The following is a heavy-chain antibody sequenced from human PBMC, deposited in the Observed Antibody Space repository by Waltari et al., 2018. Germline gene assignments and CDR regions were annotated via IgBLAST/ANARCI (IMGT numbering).Heavy chain of an antibody. CDR1: GFPFSVST. Sequence: EVQVVESGGGLVKPGGPLKLPWTTPGFPFSVSTLHWVRQTSGKGLEWIGRIRSKPNNYATRYTASVEGRFTISRDDSENTAYLQMSSLMTEDTAVYYCTGGAVTGTDFWGQGTLVTVSS. CDR2: IRSKPNNYAT. CDR3: TGGAVTGTDF. D-gene: IGHD6-13*01. J-gene: IGHJ4*02. V-gene: IGHV3-73*01.